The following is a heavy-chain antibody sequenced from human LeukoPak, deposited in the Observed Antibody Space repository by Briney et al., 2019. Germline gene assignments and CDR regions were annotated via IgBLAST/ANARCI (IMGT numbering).Heavy chain of an antibody. J-gene: IGHJ4*02. D-gene: IGHD3-10*01. Sequence: GGSLRLSCAASGFTFSSYWMSWVRQAPGKGLEWVANIKQDGSEKYYVDSVKGRFTISRDNAKNSLYLQMNSLRAEDTAVYCCARDPHYYGSGSYYLPYYFDYWGQGTLVTVSS. V-gene: IGHV3-7*01. CDR1: GFTFSSYW. CDR3: ARDPHYYGSGSYYLPYYFDY. CDR2: IKQDGSEK.